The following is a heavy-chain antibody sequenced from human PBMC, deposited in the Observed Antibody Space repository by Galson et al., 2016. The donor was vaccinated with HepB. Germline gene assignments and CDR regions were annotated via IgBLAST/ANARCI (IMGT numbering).Heavy chain of an antibody. CDR3: ARDEEYSGYDLGFDH. CDR1: GFTFSSFG. D-gene: IGHD5-12*01. CDR2: ISAMDDQI. Sequence: SLRLSCAGTGFTFSSFGMSWVRQAPGKGLEWVSVISAMDDQIYYADSVKGRFTISRDNGKNSVYLQMNSLRVEDTAVYYCARDEEYSGYDLGFDHWGQGTLVTVSS. J-gene: IGHJ4*02. V-gene: IGHV3-21*06.